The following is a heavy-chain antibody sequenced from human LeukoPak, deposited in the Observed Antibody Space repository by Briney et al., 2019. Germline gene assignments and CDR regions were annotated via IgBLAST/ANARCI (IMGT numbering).Heavy chain of an antibody. CDR1: GLTFGDFA. Sequence: GGSLRLSCSASGLTFGDFAMSWFRQAPGKGLGWLAFIRSKAYGGTTEYAASVKGRFTISRDDSKSIAYLQMNSLKTADTAVYYCTSFGGFDIWGQGTMVTVSS. J-gene: IGHJ3*02. CDR3: TSFGGFDI. CDR2: IRSKAYGGTT. D-gene: IGHD4-23*01. V-gene: IGHV3-49*03.